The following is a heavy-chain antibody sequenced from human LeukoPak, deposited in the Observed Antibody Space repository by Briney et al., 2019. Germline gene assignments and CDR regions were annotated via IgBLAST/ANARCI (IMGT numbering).Heavy chain of an antibody. CDR2: IYTSGST. V-gene: IGHV4-4*07. D-gene: IGHD2-2*01. J-gene: IGHJ2*01. CDR1: GYSISSGYY. Sequence: SETLSLTCTVSGYSISSGYYWNWVRRPAGKGLEWIGRIYTSGSTNYNPSLKSRVTMSVDTSKNQFSLKLSSVAAADTAVYYCARDALYCSSTSCYRYWYFDLWGRGTLVTVSS. CDR3: ARDALYCSSTSCYRYWYFDL.